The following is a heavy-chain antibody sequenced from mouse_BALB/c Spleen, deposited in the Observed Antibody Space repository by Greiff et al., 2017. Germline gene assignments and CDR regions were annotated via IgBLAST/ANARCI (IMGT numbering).Heavy chain of an antibody. V-gene: IGHV1-9*01. D-gene: IGHD2-3*01. CDR3: ARSNDGYLYAMDY. Sequence: VQLQQSGAELMKPGASVKISCKATGYTFSSYWIEWVKQRPGHGLEWIGEILPGSGSTNYNEKFKGKATFTADTSSNTAYMQLSSLTSEDSAVYYCARSNDGYLYAMDYWGQGTSVTVSS. J-gene: IGHJ4*01. CDR2: ILPGSGST. CDR1: GYTFSSYW.